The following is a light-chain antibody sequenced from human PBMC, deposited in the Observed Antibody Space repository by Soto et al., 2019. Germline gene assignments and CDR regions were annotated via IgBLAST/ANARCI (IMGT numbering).Light chain of an antibody. CDR3: QQYNNWPPWT. Sequence: EIVMTQSPATLSVSPGERATLSFRASQSVSSNFAWYQQKPGQAPRLLIYGASTRATGIPARFSGSGSGTEFTLTISSLQSEEFAVYYCQQYNNWPPWTFGQGTKVEIK. CDR2: GAS. V-gene: IGKV3-15*01. CDR1: QSVSSN. J-gene: IGKJ1*01.